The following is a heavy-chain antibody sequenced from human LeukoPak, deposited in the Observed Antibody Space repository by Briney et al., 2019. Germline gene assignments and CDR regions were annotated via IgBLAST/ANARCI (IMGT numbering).Heavy chain of an antibody. J-gene: IGHJ5*02. D-gene: IGHD5-12*01. Sequence: GGSLRLSCAASGFPFSGYWMPWVRQAPGKGLVWVSRIDDDGAGTTYADSVKGRFTISRDDAKNTLYLQMNSLRVEDTAVYYCARSASGYDAWGQGTLVTVSS. CDR1: GFPFSGYW. CDR2: IDDDGAGT. CDR3: ARSASGYDA. V-gene: IGHV3-74*01.